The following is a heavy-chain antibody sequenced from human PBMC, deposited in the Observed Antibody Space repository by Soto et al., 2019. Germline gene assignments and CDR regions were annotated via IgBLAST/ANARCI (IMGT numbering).Heavy chain of an antibody. CDR1: GGTFSSYA. V-gene: IGHV1-69*06. CDR2: IIPIFGTA. J-gene: IGHJ4*02. D-gene: IGHD4-17*01. CDR3: ARDLGVIYGDYGYVDY. Sequence: SVKVSCKASGGTFSSYAISWVRQAPGQGLEWMGGIIPIFGTANYAQKFQGRVTITADKSTSTAYMELSTLRSEDTAVYYCARDLGVIYGDYGYVDYWGQVSLVIGTS.